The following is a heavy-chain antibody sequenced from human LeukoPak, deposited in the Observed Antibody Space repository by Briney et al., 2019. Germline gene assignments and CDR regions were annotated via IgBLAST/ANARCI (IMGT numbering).Heavy chain of an antibody. D-gene: IGHD2-2*01. CDR2: IRSKVYGETT. CDR1: GFTFGDYA. CDR3: TRLVPYLDY. J-gene: IGHJ4*02. V-gene: IGHV3-49*04. Sequence: GGSLRLSCTASGFTFGDYAMSWAGQAPGQGLEWLGFIRSKVYGETTEYAASVKGRFTVSRDDSNSLAYLQMNSLQTEDTAVYYCTRLVPYLDYWGQGTLVTVSS.